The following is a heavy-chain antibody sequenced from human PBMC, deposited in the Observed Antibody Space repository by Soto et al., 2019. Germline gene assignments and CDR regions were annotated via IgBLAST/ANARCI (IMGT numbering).Heavy chain of an antibody. J-gene: IGHJ3*01. Sequence: SETLALTCTVSGGSISRGDYYWSWIRQPPGKGLEWIGYIYYSGTTYYNPSLKSRVTISIDTSKSQFSLKLSSLTAADTAVYYCARLYPYFDFLTGSPLYAFDFWGQGTMVT. CDR3: ARLYPYFDFLTGSPLYAFDF. D-gene: IGHD3-9*01. CDR2: IYYSGTT. V-gene: IGHV4-30-4*02. CDR1: GGSISRGDYY.